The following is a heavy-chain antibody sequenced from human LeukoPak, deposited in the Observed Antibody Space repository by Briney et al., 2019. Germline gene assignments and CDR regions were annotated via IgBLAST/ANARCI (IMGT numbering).Heavy chain of an antibody. Sequence: GESLKISCRVSGYIFTNYWIGWLRQMPGKGLESMGIFYPADSDTTYSPSFQGQVTISADMSIDTVYLQWSSLKASDTAIYYCARQSRDGSKTRGYYFDYWGQGTLVTVSS. D-gene: IGHD3-10*01. CDR1: GYIFTNYW. J-gene: IGHJ4*02. CDR3: ARQSRDGSKTRGYYFDY. V-gene: IGHV5-51*01. CDR2: FYPADSDT.